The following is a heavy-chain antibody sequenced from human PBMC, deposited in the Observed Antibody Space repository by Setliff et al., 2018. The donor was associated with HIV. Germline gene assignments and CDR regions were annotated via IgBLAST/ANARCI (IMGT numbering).Heavy chain of an antibody. V-gene: IGHV1-18*01. CDR1: GYTFTRYG. J-gene: IGHJ4*02. D-gene: IGHD4-17*01. Sequence: GASVKVSCKASGYTFTRYGISWVRQAPGQGLEWMGWISANNGNTKYAQRLQGRVTMTTDTSTSTAYMDLRSLRSDDTAVYYCARLKADYEVDYWGQGTLVTVSS. CDR3: ARLKADYEVDY. CDR2: ISANNGNT.